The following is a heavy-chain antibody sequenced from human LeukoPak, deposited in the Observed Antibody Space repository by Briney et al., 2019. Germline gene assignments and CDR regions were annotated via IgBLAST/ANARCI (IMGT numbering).Heavy chain of an antibody. CDR2: IYYSGST. Sequence: SETLSLTCTVSGGSFSSSSYYWGWIRQPPGKGLAWIGSIYYSGSTYYNPSLKSRVTISVDTSKNQFSLKLGSVTAADTAVYYCAREVVGATTLPLDYWGQGTLVTVSS. D-gene: IGHD1-26*01. J-gene: IGHJ4*02. CDR1: GGSFSSSSYY. CDR3: AREVVGATTLPLDY. V-gene: IGHV4-39*07.